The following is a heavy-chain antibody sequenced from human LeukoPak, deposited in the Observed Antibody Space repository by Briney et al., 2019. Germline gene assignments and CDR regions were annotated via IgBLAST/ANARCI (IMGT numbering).Heavy chain of an antibody. Sequence: SETLSLTCTVSGGSISSGCYYWGWIRQPPGKGLEWLGSIYYSGSPYYNPSLKSRVTISVDTSKNQFSLKLSSVTAADTAVYYCARDRYYYDSSGYYYFDYWGQGTLVTVSS. V-gene: IGHV4-39*07. CDR3: ARDRYYYDSSGYYYFDY. J-gene: IGHJ4*02. CDR2: IYYSGSP. CDR1: GGSISSGCYY. D-gene: IGHD3-22*01.